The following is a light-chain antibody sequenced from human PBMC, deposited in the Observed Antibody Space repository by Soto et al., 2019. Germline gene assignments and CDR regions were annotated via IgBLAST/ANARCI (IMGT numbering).Light chain of an antibody. CDR2: AAS. J-gene: IGKJ4*01. CDR3: QQYINSPRT. V-gene: IGKV3-20*01. Sequence: EIVLTQSPGTLSLSPGESATLSCRASQSLSSSYLAWYQQKPGQSPRLLIYAASSRATGIPDRFSGSGSGTDFTLTISRLEPEDFAVYYCQQYINSPRTFGGGTKLEIK. CDR1: QSLSSSY.